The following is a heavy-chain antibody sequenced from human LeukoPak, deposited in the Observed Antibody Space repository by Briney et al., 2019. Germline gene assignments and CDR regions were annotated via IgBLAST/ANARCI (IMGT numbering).Heavy chain of an antibody. Sequence: PGGSLRLSCAASGFTFSSYGMHWVRQAPGKGLEWVAVMSYDGSNKYYADSVKGRFTISRDNSKNTLCLQMNSLRAEDTAVYYCAKGRGRTYGGYVGYWGQGTLVTVSS. CDR3: AKGRGRTYGGYVGY. CDR2: MSYDGSNK. D-gene: IGHD5-12*01. V-gene: IGHV3-30*18. CDR1: GFTFSSYG. J-gene: IGHJ4*02.